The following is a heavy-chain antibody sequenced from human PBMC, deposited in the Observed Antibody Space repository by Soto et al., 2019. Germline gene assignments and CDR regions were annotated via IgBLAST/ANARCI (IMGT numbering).Heavy chain of an antibody. CDR1: GGSISGGYY. J-gene: IGHJ4*02. V-gene: IGHV4-31*03. CDR3: SRGRYSGYGYFDY. CDR2: IYHRGTI. Sequence: QVQLQESGPGLLEPSQTLSLTCTVSGGSISGGYYWTWIRQHPGKGLEWIGYIYHRGTIYYNQSLQSRVTISIDTSKNQFSLTLTSVTAADTAVYYCSRGRYSGYGYFDYWGQGILVTVSS. D-gene: IGHD5-12*01.